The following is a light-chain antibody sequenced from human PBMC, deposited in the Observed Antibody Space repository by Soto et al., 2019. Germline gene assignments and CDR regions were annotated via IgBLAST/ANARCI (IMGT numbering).Light chain of an antibody. J-gene: IGLJ1*01. CDR3: SSYAGSKGAV. CDR2: EVS. CDR1: SSDVGGYNY. Sequence: QYALTQPPSASGSPGQSVTISCTGTSSDVGGYNYVSWYQQHPGKAPKLMIYEVSKRPSGVPDRFSGSKSGNTASLTVSGLQAEDEADYYCSSYAGSKGAVFGTGTKLTVL. V-gene: IGLV2-8*01.